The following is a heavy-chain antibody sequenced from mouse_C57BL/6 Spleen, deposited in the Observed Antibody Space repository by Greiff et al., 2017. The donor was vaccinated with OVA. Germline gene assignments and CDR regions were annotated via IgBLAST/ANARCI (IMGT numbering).Heavy chain of an antibody. CDR3: AITYYGSSPFAY. V-gene: IGHV2-5*01. D-gene: IGHD1-1*01. CDR1: GFSLTSYG. J-gene: IGHJ3*01. Sequence: VMLVESGPGLVQPSQSLSITCTVSGFSLTSYGVHWVRQSPGKGLEWLGVIWRGGSTDYNAAFMSRLSITKDNSKSQVFFKMNSLQADDTAIYYCAITYYGSSPFAYWGQGTLVTVSA. CDR2: IWRGGST.